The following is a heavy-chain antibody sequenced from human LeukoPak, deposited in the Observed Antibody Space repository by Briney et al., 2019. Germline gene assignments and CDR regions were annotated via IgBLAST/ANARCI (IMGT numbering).Heavy chain of an antibody. CDR2: ISYHGSIK. J-gene: IGHJ4*02. Sequence: PGGSLRLSCAASGFTFSSYGMHWVRQAPGKGLEWVALISYHGSIKYYTDSVKGRFTISRDNSKNTLYLQMNSLRAEDTAVYYCARARGRLGLFAGGAYFDYWGQGTLVTVSS. V-gene: IGHV3-30*03. CDR1: GFTFSSYG. D-gene: IGHD7-27*01. CDR3: ARARGRLGLFAGGAYFDY.